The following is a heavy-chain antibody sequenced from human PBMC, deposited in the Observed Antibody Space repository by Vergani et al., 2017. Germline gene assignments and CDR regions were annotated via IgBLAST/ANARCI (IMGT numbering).Heavy chain of an antibody. CDR1: GYTFTDHY. CDR2: VDPEDGET. CDR3: ATPQTVTTGGMEV. J-gene: IGHJ6*02. D-gene: IGHD4-17*01. Sequence: EVQLVQSGAVVKKPGATMKISCKVSGYTFTDHYMHWVKQAPGKGLEWMGLVDPEDGETIYGEKFKGRVTIAADTSTDTAHLELSSLRSEDTAVYYCATPQTVTTGGMEVWGQGTTVIVSS. V-gene: IGHV1-69-2*01.